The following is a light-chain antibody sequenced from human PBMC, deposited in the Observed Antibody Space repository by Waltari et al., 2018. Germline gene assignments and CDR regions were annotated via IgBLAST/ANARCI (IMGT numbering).Light chain of an antibody. V-gene: IGKV3-15*01. J-gene: IGKJ1*01. CDR2: GAS. Sequence: EIVMTQSPATLSVSPGERATLSCRASQSVSSNLAWYQQKPGQASRLLMYGASTRATGSPARFSGSGSGTEFTLAISSLQSEDFAVYYCQQYKNWPPSPWTFGQGTKVEIK. CDR1: QSVSSN. CDR3: QQYKNWPPSPWT.